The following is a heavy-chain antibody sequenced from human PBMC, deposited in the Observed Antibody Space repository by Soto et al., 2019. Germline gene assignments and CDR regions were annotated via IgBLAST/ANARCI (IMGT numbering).Heavy chain of an antibody. CDR3: ARAHYGDYGYGMDV. CDR1: GGSISSGGYS. CDR2: IYESGST. J-gene: IGHJ6*02. Sequence: SETLCLTCAVSGGSISSGGYSWSWIRQPPGKGLEWIGYIYESGSTYYNPSLKSRVTISVDRSKNQFSLKLSSVTAADTAVYYCARAHYGDYGYGMDVWDQGTTVTVSS. D-gene: IGHD4-17*01. V-gene: IGHV4-30-2*01.